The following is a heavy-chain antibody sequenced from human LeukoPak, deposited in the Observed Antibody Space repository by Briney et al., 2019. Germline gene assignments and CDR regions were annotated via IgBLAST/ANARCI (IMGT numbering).Heavy chain of an antibody. J-gene: IGHJ4*02. V-gene: IGHV4-4*02. D-gene: IGHD4-17*01. CDR3: ARASHDYGDYSHFDY. Sequence: SETLSLTCTVSGGSISSSNWWSWVRQPPGKGLEWIGEIYHSGSTNYNPSLKSRVTIAVDKSKNQFSLKLSSVTAADTAVYYCARASHDYGDYSHFDYWGQGTLVTVSS. CDR1: GGSISSSNW. CDR2: IYHSGST.